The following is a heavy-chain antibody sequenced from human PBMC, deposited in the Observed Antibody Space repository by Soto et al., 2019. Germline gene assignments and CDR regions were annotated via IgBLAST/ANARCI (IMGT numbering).Heavy chain of an antibody. CDR3: ARDGARITVFGVVYYFDY. Sequence: GASVKVSCKASGYTFSSHAMHWVRQAPGQRREWMGWINAGNGNTKYSQNFQGRVAITRDTSASTAYMELRSLRSEDTAVYYCARDGARITVFGVVYYFDYWGQGXLVTVPS. V-gene: IGHV1-3*01. J-gene: IGHJ4*02. CDR2: INAGNGNT. D-gene: IGHD3-3*01. CDR1: GYTFSSHA.